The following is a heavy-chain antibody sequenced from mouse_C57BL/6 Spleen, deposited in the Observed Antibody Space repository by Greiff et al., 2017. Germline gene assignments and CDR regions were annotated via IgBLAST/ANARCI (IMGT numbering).Heavy chain of an antibody. CDR3: ARGRLRAMDY. CDR2: ISDGGSYT. D-gene: IGHD1-3*01. J-gene: IGHJ4*01. V-gene: IGHV5-4*01. CDR1: GFTFSSYA. Sequence: QGVESGGGLVKPGGSLKLSCAASGFTFSSYAMSWVRQTPEKRLEWVATISDGGSYTYYPDNVKGRFTISRDNAKNNLYLQMSHLKSEDTAMYYCARGRLRAMDYWGQGTSVTVSS.